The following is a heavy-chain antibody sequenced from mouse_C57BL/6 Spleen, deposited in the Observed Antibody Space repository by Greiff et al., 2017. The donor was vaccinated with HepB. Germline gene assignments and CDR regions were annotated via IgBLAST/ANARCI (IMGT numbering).Heavy chain of an antibody. V-gene: IGHV5-4*01. J-gene: IGHJ4*01. Sequence: EVKVVDSGGGLVKPGGSLKLSCAASGFTFSSYAMSWVRQTPEKRLEWVATISDGGSYTYYPDNVKGRFTISRDNAKNNLYLQMSHLKSEDTAMYYCARDGRFYYGSSNAMDYWGQGTSVTVSS. CDR2: ISDGGSYT. D-gene: IGHD1-1*01. CDR3: ARDGRFYYGSSNAMDY. CDR1: GFTFSSYA.